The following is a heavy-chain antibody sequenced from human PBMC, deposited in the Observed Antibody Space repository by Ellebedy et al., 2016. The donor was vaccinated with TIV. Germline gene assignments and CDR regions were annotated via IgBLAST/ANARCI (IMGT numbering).Heavy chain of an antibody. CDR1: GFTFSSYA. Sequence: GESLKISCAASGFTFSSYAMSWVRQAPGKGLEWVSAISGSGGSTYYADSVKGRFTISRDNSKNTLYLQMNSLRAEDTAVYYCAKEFCDILTGGTLLLFDYWGQGTLVTVSS. CDR2: ISGSGGST. CDR3: AKEFCDILTGGTLLLFDY. V-gene: IGHV3-23*01. J-gene: IGHJ4*02. D-gene: IGHD3-9*01.